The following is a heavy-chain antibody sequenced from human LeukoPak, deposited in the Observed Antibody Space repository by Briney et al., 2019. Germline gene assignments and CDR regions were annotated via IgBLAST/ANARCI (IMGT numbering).Heavy chain of an antibody. CDR3: ARQGYADFSSRPFDY. CDR1: GGSIINSGYY. J-gene: IGHJ4*02. V-gene: IGHV4-39*01. D-gene: IGHD4-17*01. CDR2: VYYSGNT. Sequence: SETLALTCTVSGGSIINSGYYWGWIRRPPGKGREWIGRVYYSGNTYYNPSLKSRVTISVDTSKNQFSLKLRSVTAADTAMYYCARQGYADFSSRPFDYWGQGTLVTVSS.